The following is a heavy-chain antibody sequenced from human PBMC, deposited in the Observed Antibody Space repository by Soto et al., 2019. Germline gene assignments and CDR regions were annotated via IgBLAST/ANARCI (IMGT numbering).Heavy chain of an antibody. V-gene: IGHV4-59*01. CDR1: GGSISSYY. D-gene: IGHD3-16*01. CDR2: IYYSGST. J-gene: IGHJ3*02. CDR3: ARGLMITFGGVIEAFDI. Sequence: SETLSLTCTVSGGSISSYYLSWIRQPPGKGLEWVGYIYYSGSTNYNPSLKSRVTISVDTSKNQFSLKLSSVTAADTAVYYCARGLMITFGGVIEAFDIWGQGTMVTVSS.